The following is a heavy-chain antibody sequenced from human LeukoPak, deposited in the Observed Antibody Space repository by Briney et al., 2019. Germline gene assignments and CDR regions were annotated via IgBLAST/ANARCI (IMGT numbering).Heavy chain of an antibody. Sequence: SETLSLTCTADDGSISSYYCSWIRQSPGKGLEWIGYINYSGGTDYNPSLKSRVTISVDTSKNQFSLKLNSVTAADTAVYYCAREGYGDNAGALDYWGRGTLVTVSS. V-gene: IGHV4-59*01. J-gene: IGHJ4*02. CDR2: INYSGGT. CDR3: AREGYGDNAGALDY. CDR1: DGSISSYY. D-gene: IGHD4-23*01.